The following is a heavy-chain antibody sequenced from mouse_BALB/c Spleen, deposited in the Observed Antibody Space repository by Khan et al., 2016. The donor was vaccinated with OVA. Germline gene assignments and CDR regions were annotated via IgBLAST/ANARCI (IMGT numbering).Heavy chain of an antibody. V-gene: IGHV14-3*02. Sequence: EVQLQESGAELVKPGASVKLSCTASGFNIKDTYIHWVKQRPEQDLEWIGRIDPANGYTKFDPKFQGKATIAADPSSNTAYLQLSSLTSEDTAVYFCARDYWDVFAYWGQGTLVSVSA. J-gene: IGHJ3*01. CDR1: GFNIKDTY. CDR3: ARDYWDVFAY. CDR2: IDPANGYT. D-gene: IGHD4-1*01.